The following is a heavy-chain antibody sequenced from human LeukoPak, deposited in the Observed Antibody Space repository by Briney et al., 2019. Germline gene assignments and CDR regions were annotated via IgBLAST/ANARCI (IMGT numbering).Heavy chain of an antibody. CDR3: AKDDKNYQLLYFGYMDV. D-gene: IGHD2-2*02. Sequence: PGRSLRLSCATSGFTFSSCAMHWVRQAPGKGLEWVGVISYDGSNKYYADSVKGRFTISRDNSKTTLYLQMNSLRAEDTAVYYCAKDDKNYQLLYFGYMDVWGQGTTVTVSS. J-gene: IGHJ6*02. V-gene: IGHV3-30*18. CDR1: GFTFSSCA. CDR2: ISYDGSNK.